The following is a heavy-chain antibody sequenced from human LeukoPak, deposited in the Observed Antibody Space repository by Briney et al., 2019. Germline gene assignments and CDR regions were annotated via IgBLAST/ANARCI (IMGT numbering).Heavy chain of an antibody. V-gene: IGHV1-18*01. Sequence: GASVKVSCKASGYTFTSYGISWVRQAPGQGLEWMGWISAYNGNTNYAQKLQGRATMTTDTSTSTAYMELSSLRSEDTAVYYCARAKITIFGVVIIFNYFDYWGQGTLVTVSS. CDR1: GYTFTSYG. CDR2: ISAYNGNT. D-gene: IGHD3-3*01. J-gene: IGHJ4*02. CDR3: ARAKITIFGVVIIFNYFDY.